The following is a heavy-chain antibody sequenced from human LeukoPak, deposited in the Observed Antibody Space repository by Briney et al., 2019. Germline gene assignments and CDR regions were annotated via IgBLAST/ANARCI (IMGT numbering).Heavy chain of an antibody. V-gene: IGHV3-33*08. Sequence: PGGSLRLSCVASGFTFSDYGMHWVRQAPGKGLEWVAVIWYDGSNKYYADSVKGRFTISRDNSKTTVYLQMNSLRAEDTAVFYCARGQPYDILTGYASYYDGLDVWGQGTTVTVSS. D-gene: IGHD3-9*01. CDR2: IWYDGSNK. CDR3: ARGQPYDILTGYASYYDGLDV. J-gene: IGHJ6*02. CDR1: GFTFSDYG.